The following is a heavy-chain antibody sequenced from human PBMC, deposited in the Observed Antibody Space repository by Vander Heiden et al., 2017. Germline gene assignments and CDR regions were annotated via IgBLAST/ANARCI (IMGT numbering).Heavy chain of an antibody. CDR2: IIPIFGAV. CDR1: GGAFTTYA. D-gene: IGHD6-6*01. V-gene: IGHV1-69*01. J-gene: IGHJ6*02. Sequence: QVQLVQSGAEVKKPGSSVKVFCKASGGAFTTYAITWVRQAPGQGLEWMGGIIPIFGAVDYAQKFQDRITITADESTATAYMDLSNLRSEDTAVYYYAEGKAARPDSDYFYYGLGVWGQGTTVTVSS. CDR3: AEGKAARPDSDYFYYGLGV.